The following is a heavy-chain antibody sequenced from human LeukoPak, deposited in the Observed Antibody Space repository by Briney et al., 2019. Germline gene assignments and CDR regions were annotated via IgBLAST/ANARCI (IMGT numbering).Heavy chain of an antibody. D-gene: IGHD3-3*01. V-gene: IGHV1-2*02. Sequence: ASVKVSCKASGYTFTGYYMHCVRQAPGQGLEWMGWINPNSGGTNYAQKFQGRVTMTRDTSISTAYLELSRLSSDAAAVSSCASNPNPYYDFWSGLNCFDPWGQGTLVTVSS. CDR1: GYTFTGYY. CDR2: INPNSGGT. J-gene: IGHJ5*02. CDR3: ASNPNPYYDFWSGLNCFDP.